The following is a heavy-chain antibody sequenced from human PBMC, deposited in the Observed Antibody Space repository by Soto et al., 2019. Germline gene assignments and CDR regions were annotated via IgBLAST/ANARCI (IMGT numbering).Heavy chain of an antibody. Sequence: EVQLLASGGGLVQPGGSLRLSCAASGFPFSSRAMSWVRQAPGKGLEWVSDISGSGTRTYYADSVEGRFTISRDTSKNTLYLQMNSLRADDTAVYYCAEWARYCSGADCRAWGQGTLVTVSS. CDR1: GFPFSSRA. CDR2: ISGSGTRT. CDR3: AEWARYCSGADCRA. V-gene: IGHV3-23*01. D-gene: IGHD2-15*01. J-gene: IGHJ5*02.